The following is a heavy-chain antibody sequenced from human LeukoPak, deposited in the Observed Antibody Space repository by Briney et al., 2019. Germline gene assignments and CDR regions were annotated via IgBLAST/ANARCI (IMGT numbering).Heavy chain of an antibody. D-gene: IGHD2/OR15-2a*01. V-gene: IGHV4-59*08. Sequence: SETLSLTCTVSGGSISSYYWSWIRQPPGKGLEWIGYIYYSGSTNYNPSLKSRVTISVDTSKNQFSLKLSSVTAADTAVYYCARQSKGVIVITDFQHWGQGTLVIVSS. CDR3: ARQSKGVIVITDFQH. CDR1: GGSISSYY. CDR2: IYYSGST. J-gene: IGHJ1*01.